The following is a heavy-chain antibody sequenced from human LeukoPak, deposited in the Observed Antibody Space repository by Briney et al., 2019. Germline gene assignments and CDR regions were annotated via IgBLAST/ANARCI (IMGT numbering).Heavy chain of an antibody. J-gene: IGHJ4*02. CDR1: GYTFTNYY. D-gene: IGHD5-24*01. Sequence: ASVKVSCKASGYTFTNYYIHWVRQAPGKGLEWIGIINPGGGGTSYAQKFQGRVTMTRDTSTSTVYMELSSLRSEDTAVYYCARGGDDYNWDYWGQGALVTVSS. CDR2: INPGGGGT. V-gene: IGHV1-46*01. CDR3: ARGGDDYNWDY.